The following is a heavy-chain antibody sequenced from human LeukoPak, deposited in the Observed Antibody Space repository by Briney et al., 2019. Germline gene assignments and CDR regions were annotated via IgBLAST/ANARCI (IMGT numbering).Heavy chain of an antibody. CDR2: IYYSGST. V-gene: IGHV4-39*07. D-gene: IGHD5-12*01. Sequence: KTSETLSLTCTVSGGSISSSSYYWGWIRQPPGKGLEWIGSIYYSGSTYYNPSLKSRVTISVDTSKNQFSLKLSSVTAADTAVYYCARSCLIVDIVATIRARLGGNAFDIWGQGTMVTVSS. CDR1: GGSISSSSYY. J-gene: IGHJ3*02. CDR3: ARSCLIVDIVATIRARLGGNAFDI.